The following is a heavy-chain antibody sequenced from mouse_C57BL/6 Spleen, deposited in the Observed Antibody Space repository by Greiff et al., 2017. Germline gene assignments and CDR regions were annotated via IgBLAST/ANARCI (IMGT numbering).Heavy chain of an antibody. CDR2: IDPANGNT. V-gene: IGHV14-3*01. J-gene: IGHJ3*01. CDR1: GFNIKNTY. D-gene: IGHD1-1*01. Sequence: EVQLQQSVAELVRPGASVKLSCPASGFNIKNTYMHWVKQRPEQGLEWIGRIDPANGNTKSAPKFQGKATITADTSSITAYLQLSSLTSEDPAIYYGARGDNYGSSPAWFGYRGQGALVTVSA. CDR3: ARGDNYGSSPAWFGY.